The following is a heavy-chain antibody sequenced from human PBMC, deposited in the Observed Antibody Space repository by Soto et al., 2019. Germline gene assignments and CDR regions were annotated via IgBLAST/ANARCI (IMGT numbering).Heavy chain of an antibody. CDR2: FDPEDGET. V-gene: IGHV1-24*01. CDR1: GYTLTELS. CDR3: ATVRYSSGWYDGVPNDDEYFQH. J-gene: IGHJ1*01. D-gene: IGHD6-19*01. Sequence: GASVKVSCKVSGYTLTELSMHWVRQAPGKGLEWMGGFDPEDGETIYAQKFQGRVTMTEDTSTDTAYMELSSLRSEDTAVYYCATVRYSSGWYDGVPNDDEYFQHWGQGTLVTVS.